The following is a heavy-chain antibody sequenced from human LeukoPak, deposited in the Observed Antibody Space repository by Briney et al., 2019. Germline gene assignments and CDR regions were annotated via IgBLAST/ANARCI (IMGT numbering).Heavy chain of an antibody. CDR3: ARTIVVVTADYFDY. Sequence: ASVKVSCKASGYTFTSYGISWVRQAPGQGLEWMGWISAYNGNTNYAQKLQGRVTMTTDTSTSTVYMELRSLRSDVTAVYYCARTIVVVTADYFDYWGQGTLVTVSS. CDR2: ISAYNGNT. D-gene: IGHD2-21*02. J-gene: IGHJ4*02. V-gene: IGHV1-18*01. CDR1: GYTFTSYG.